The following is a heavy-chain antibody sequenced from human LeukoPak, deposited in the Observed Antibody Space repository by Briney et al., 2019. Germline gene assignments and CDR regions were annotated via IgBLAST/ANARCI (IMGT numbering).Heavy chain of an antibody. J-gene: IGHJ4*02. CDR2: ISGSGGSI. CDR1: GFTFSSYA. CDR3: AKLYDSSGYYDDY. V-gene: IGHV3-23*01. Sequence: PGGSLRLSCAASGFTFSSYAMSWVRQAPGKGLEWVSAISGSGGSIYYADSVKGRFTISRDNSKNTLYLQMNSLRAEDTAVYYCAKLYDSSGYYDDYWGQGTLVTVSS. D-gene: IGHD3-22*01.